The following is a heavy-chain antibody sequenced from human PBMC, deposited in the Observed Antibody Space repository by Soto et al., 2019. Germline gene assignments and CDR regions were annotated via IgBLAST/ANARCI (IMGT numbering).Heavy chain of an antibody. D-gene: IGHD3-10*01. J-gene: IGHJ5*02. V-gene: IGHV4-59*01. CDR1: GGSISSYY. CDR2: IYYSGST. Sequence: SETLSLTCTVSGGSISSYYWSWIRQPPGKGLEWIGYIYYSGSTNYNPSLKSRVTISVDTSKNQFSLKLSSVTAADTAVYYCARRSYGSGVDLWGRGTLVTVSS. CDR3: ARRSYGSGVDL.